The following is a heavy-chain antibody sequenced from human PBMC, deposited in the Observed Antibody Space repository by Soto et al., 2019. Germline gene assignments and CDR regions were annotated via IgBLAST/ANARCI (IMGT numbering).Heavy chain of an antibody. J-gene: IGHJ6*02. Sequence: ASVKVSCKASGYTFTGYYMHWVRQAPGQGLEWMGWINPNSGGTNYAQKFQGRVTMTRDTSISTAYMELSRLRSDDTAVYYCARDRGYSYGTLFLGYYYGMDVWGQGTTVTVSS. V-gene: IGHV1-2*02. CDR1: GYTFTGYY. CDR3: ARDRGYSYGTLFLGYYYGMDV. D-gene: IGHD5-18*01. CDR2: INPNSGGT.